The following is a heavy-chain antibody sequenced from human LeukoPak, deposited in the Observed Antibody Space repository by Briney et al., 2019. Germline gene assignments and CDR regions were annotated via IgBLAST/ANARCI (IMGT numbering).Heavy chain of an antibody. CDR3: ARATGGTQWEDY. V-gene: IGHV3-74*01. CDR1: GFTFSSYW. D-gene: IGHD1-26*01. Sequence: GGSLRLSCAASGFTFSSYWMHWVRQAPGKGLVWVSRINSDGSTTNYADSVKGRFTISRDNAKNTLYLQMNSLRAEDSAVFYCARATGGTQWEDYWGQGTPVTVSS. J-gene: IGHJ4*02. CDR2: INSDGSTT.